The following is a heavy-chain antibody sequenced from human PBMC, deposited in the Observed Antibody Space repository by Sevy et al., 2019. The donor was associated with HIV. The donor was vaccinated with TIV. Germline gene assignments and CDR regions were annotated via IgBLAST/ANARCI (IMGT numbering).Heavy chain of an antibody. CDR1: GFTFSPYS. CDR3: ARGVAALPGYYYGMDV. Sequence: GGSLRLSCAVSGFTFSPYSMIWVRQAPGKGLEWVSYISGSNSNIYYVDSVKGRFTISRDNAKNLLYLQMNSLRAEDTAVYYCARGVAALPGYYYGMDVWGQGTTVTVSS. D-gene: IGHD6-6*01. CDR2: ISGSNSNI. J-gene: IGHJ6*02. V-gene: IGHV3-48*01.